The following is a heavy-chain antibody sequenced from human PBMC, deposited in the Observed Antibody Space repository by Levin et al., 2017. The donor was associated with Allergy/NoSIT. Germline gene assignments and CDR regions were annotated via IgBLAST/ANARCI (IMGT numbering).Heavy chain of an antibody. CDR2: IYYSGSS. D-gene: IGHD6-13*01. V-gene: IGHV4-39*01. J-gene: IGHJ4*02. Sequence: PSETLSLTCTVSGDSISGSSDYWGWIRQPPGMGLEWIGYIYYSGSSYYNPSLKSRVTMSVDTSKNQFSLKLSSVTAADTAVYYCARQVGYSRTSDYWGQGTLVTVSS. CDR1: GDSISGSSDY. CDR3: ARQVGYSRTSDY.